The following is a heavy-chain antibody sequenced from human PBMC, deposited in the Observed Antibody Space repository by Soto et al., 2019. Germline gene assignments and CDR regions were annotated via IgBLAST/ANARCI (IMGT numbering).Heavy chain of an antibody. V-gene: IGHV3-23*01. CDR3: SAPNERQWLAGYFDY. CDR1: GFTFSSYA. D-gene: IGHD6-19*01. CDR2: ISGSGGST. Sequence: GGSLRLSCAASGFTFSSYAMSWVRQAPGKGLEWVSAISGSGGSTYYADSVKGRFTISRDNSKNTLHLQMNSLRAEDTAVYYCSAPNERQWLAGYFDYWGQGTLVTVSS. J-gene: IGHJ4*02.